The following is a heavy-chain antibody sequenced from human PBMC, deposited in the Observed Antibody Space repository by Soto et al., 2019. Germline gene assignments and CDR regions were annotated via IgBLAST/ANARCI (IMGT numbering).Heavy chain of an antibody. J-gene: IGHJ3*02. CDR3: ARGVKYYYDSSGRDAFDI. V-gene: IGHV4-34*01. D-gene: IGHD3-22*01. CDR2: INHSGST. CDR1: GGSFSGYY. Sequence: PSETLSLTCAVYGGSFSGYYWSWIRQPPGKGLEWIGEINHSGSTNYNPSLKSRVTISVDTSKNQFSLKLSSVTAADTAVFYCARGVKYYYDSSGRDAFDIWGQGTMVTVSS.